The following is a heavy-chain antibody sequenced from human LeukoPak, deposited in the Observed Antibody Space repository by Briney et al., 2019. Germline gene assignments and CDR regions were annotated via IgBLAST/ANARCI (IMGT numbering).Heavy chain of an antibody. CDR3: AKDSSASNYYYSMDV. CDR2: ISGSGGYT. J-gene: IGHJ6*02. CDR1: GFSFSSYA. Sequence: GGSLRLSCAASGFSFSSYAMSWVRQAPGKGLEWVSAISGSGGYTYYADSVKGRFTISRDNSRNTLFLQMNSLRAEDTAVYHCAKDSSASNYYYSMDVWGQGTTVTVSS. V-gene: IGHV3-23*01. D-gene: IGHD6-25*01.